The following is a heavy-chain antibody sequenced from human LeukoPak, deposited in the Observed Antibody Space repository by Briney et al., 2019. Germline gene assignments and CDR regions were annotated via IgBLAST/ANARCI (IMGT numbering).Heavy chain of an antibody. CDR3: ARGPSQPIYDFWSGYYPGNYCYMDV. CDR2: IRYDGSNK. Sequence: GGSLRLSCAASGFTFSSYGMHWVRQAPGKGLEWVAFIRYDGSNKHYADSVKGRFTISRDNSKNTLYLQMNSLRAEDTAVYYCARGPSQPIYDFWSGYYPGNYCYMDVWGKGTTVTVSS. CDR1: GFTFSSYG. D-gene: IGHD3-3*01. J-gene: IGHJ6*03. V-gene: IGHV3-30*02.